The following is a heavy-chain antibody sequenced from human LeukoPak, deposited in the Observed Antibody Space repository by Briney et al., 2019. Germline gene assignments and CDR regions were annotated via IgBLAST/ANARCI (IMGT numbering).Heavy chain of an antibody. CDR1: GDSVSSNSAA. J-gene: IGHJ4*02. CDR2: TYYRSKWYN. D-gene: IGHD3-22*01. V-gene: IGHV6-1*01. Sequence: SQTLSLTCAISGDSVSSNSAAWNWIRQSPSRGLEWLGRTYYRSKWYNDYAVSVKSRITINPDTSKDQFSLQLNSVTPEDTAVYYCARENLNYYDSSGYYGDLDYWGQGTLVTVSS. CDR3: ARENLNYYDSSGYYGDLDY.